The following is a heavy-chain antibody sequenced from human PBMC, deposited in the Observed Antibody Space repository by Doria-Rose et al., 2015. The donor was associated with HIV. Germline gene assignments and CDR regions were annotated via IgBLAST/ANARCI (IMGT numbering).Heavy chain of an antibody. V-gene: IGHV4-30-4*01. CDR2: ISSSVTT. CDR3: ARARNYGFPHFFDF. CDR1: GDSISSGDSF. D-gene: IGHD3-10*01. J-gene: IGHJ4*02. Sequence: QVQLQESGPGLVRPSQTLSLTCTVSGDSISSGDSFWSWIRQPPGKGPEWIGYISSSVTTYYYPSIRGRLTISLDASKHQFSLNLNSVTAADTAVYYCARARNYGFPHFFDFWGQGTLVTVSS.